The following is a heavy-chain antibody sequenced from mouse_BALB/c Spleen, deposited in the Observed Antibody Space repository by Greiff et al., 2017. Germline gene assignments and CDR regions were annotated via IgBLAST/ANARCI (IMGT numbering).Heavy chain of an antibody. CDR2: INSNGGST. J-gene: IGHJ3*01. CDR3: ARDGYQAWFAY. V-gene: IGHV5-6-3*01. CDR1: GFTFSSYG. Sequence: EVQVVESGGGLVQPGGSLKLSCAASGFTFSSYGMSWVRQTPDKRLELVATINSNGGSTYYPDSVKGRFTISRDNAKNTLYLQMSSLKSEDTAMYYCARDGYQAWFAYWGQGTLVTVSA. D-gene: IGHD2-2*01.